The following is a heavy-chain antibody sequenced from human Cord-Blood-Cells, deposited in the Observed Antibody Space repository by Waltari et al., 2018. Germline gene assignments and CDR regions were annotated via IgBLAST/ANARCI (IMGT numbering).Heavy chain of an antibody. CDR2: FDPEDGET. D-gene: IGHD6-13*01. Sequence: QVQLVQPGAEVKKPGASVTVSCKVSGYTLTALSMHWVRQASGQGLEWMGGFDPEDGETIYAQKFQGRVTMTEDTSTDTAYMELSSLRSEDTAVYYCATEGRPGKAAAVRYFDLWGRGTLVTVSS. CDR3: ATEGRPGKAAAVRYFDL. J-gene: IGHJ2*01. V-gene: IGHV1-24*01. CDR1: GYTLTALS.